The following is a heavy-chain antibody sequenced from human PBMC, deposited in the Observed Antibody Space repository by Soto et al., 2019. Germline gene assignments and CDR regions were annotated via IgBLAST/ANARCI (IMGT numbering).Heavy chain of an antibody. CDR3: ARGDFEY. CDR2: IFSGGAT. Sequence: EVQLVDSGGGLIQPGGSLRLSCAASEFTVSNNYMSWVRQAPGKGLEWVSIIFSGGATYYADSVKGRFTISRDNSKNTLFLQMSSLRIEDTAVYYCARGDFEYWGQGTLVTVSS. V-gene: IGHV3-53*01. CDR1: EFTVSNNY. J-gene: IGHJ4*02.